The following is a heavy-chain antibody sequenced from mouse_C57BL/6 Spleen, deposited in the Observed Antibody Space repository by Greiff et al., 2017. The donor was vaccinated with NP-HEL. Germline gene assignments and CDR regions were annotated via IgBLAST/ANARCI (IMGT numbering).Heavy chain of an antibody. CDR2: IHPNNGGT. V-gene: IGHV1-26*01. CDR1: GYTFTDYY. Sequence: EVQLQQSGPELVKPGASVKISCKASGYTFTDYYMNWVKPSHGKSLEWIGDIHPNNGGTSYNQKFKGKATLTVDKSSSTSYMELRSLTSEDSAVYDCAREPQSYYWGQGTSVTVSS. CDR3: AREPQSYY. J-gene: IGHJ4*01.